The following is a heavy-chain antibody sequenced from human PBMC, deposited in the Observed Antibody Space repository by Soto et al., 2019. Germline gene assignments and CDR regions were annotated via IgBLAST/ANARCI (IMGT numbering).Heavy chain of an antibody. J-gene: IGHJ4*02. D-gene: IGHD5-12*01. Sequence: QVQLVQSGAEVKKPGSSVKVSCKASGGTFSSYTISWVRQAPGQGLEWMGRIIPILGIANYAQKFQGRVTITADKSTSTADMELSSLRSEDTAGYYCARVVDGYNLVDYWGQGTLVTVSS. V-gene: IGHV1-69*02. CDR2: IIPILGIA. CDR1: GGTFSSYT. CDR3: ARVVDGYNLVDY.